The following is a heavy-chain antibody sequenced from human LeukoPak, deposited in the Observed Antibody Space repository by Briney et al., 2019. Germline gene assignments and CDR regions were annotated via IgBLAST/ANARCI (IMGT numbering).Heavy chain of an antibody. V-gene: IGHV3-74*01. CDR2: IDTDGRTT. CDR1: GFTFSRFW. J-gene: IGHJ4*02. CDR3: ATLNSFGSDY. Sequence: GGSLRLSCAASGFTFSRFWMHWVRQPPGKGLVWVSRIDTDGRTTTYADSVKGRFTISRDNAKNTVYQQLNSLRVEDTAMYYCATLNSFGSDYWGRGVLVTVSS. D-gene: IGHD5-18*01.